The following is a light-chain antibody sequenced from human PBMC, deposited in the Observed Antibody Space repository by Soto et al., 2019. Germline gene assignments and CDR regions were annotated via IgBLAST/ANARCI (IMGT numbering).Light chain of an antibody. Sequence: DIQMTQSPSTLSASVGDRVTFTCRASQSISSWLAWYQQKSGKAPKLLIYGASTLESGVPSRFSASGSGTEFTLTISSLQPDDFATYYCQQYNSYSPLTFGGGTKVEIK. CDR2: GAS. V-gene: IGKV1-5*01. CDR3: QQYNSYSPLT. J-gene: IGKJ4*01. CDR1: QSISSW.